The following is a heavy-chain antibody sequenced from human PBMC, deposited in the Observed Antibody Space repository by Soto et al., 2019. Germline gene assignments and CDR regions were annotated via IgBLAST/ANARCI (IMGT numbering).Heavy chain of an antibody. Sequence: SETLSLTCAVYGGSFSGYYWSWIRQPPGKGLEWIGEINHSGSTNYNPSLKSRVTISVDTSKNQFSLKLSSVTAADTAVYYCARMGLGGDQRYYFDYWGQGTLVTVSS. J-gene: IGHJ4*02. CDR1: GGSFSGYY. CDR2: INHSGST. V-gene: IGHV4-34*01. D-gene: IGHD4-17*01. CDR3: ARMGLGGDQRYYFDY.